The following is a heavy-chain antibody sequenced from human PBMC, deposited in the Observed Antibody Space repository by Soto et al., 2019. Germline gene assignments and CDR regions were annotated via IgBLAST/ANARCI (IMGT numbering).Heavy chain of an antibody. D-gene: IGHD2-8*01. V-gene: IGHV1-69*06. CDR1: GSRFSNYV. Sequence: SVKVSCKVSGSRFSNYVISWVRQTPGHGLEWLGRIIPIFNSTKYAQSFQGRVTITADKSTSTASLGLSSLRSDDTAVYYCARDDVGYCSNDICYTKPLDYWGQGTPVTVSS. CDR3: ARDDVGYCSNDICYTKPLDY. CDR2: IIPIFNST. J-gene: IGHJ4*02.